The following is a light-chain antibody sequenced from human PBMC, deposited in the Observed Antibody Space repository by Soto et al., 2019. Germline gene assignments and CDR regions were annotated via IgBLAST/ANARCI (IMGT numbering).Light chain of an antibody. V-gene: IGKV3-20*01. Sequence: EIVLTQSPGTPCLSPGEGATLSCRASQSVGGYLAWSQQRPGQAPGVLIYDASNRATGIPVRFSGSGSGTDFPLTISRMEPEDFAVYYCQQYGSSGTFGQGTKVDIK. CDR2: DAS. CDR1: QSVGGY. J-gene: IGKJ1*01. CDR3: QQYGSSGT.